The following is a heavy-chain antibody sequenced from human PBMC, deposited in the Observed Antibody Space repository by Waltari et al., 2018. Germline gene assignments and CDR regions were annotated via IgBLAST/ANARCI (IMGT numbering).Heavy chain of an antibody. D-gene: IGHD3-22*01. Sequence: QVQLVQSGAEVKKPGASVKVSCKASGYTFTGYYMHWVRQAPGQGLEWMGWMDPQRGGTNYAQKFQGRVTMTRDMSISTAYMELSSLRSEDTAVYYCARSDYYDSSGYESSSFDYWGQGTLVTVSS. J-gene: IGHJ4*02. CDR3: ARSDYYDSSGYESSSFDY. CDR2: MDPQRGGT. V-gene: IGHV1-2*02. CDR1: GYTFTGYY.